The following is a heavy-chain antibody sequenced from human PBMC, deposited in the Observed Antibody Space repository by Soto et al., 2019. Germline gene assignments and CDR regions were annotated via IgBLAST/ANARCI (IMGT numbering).Heavy chain of an antibody. CDR1: GYTFTSYG. V-gene: IGHV1-18*01. CDR2: ISAYNGNT. D-gene: IGHD2-2*01. Sequence: ASVKVSCKASGYTFTSYGISWVRQAPGQGLEWMGWISAYNGNTNYAQKLQGRVTMTTDTSTSTAYMELRSLRSDDTAVYYCARIRYCSSTSCYVSWFDPWGQGTLVTVS. J-gene: IGHJ5*02. CDR3: ARIRYCSSTSCYVSWFDP.